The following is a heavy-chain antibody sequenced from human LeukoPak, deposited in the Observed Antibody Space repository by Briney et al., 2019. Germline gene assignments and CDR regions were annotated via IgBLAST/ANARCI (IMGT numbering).Heavy chain of an antibody. J-gene: IGHJ6*03. V-gene: IGHV4-30-2*01. CDR1: GGSISSGGYY. CDR3: ARGLAARPYYYYYYMDV. D-gene: IGHD6-6*01. Sequence: SQTLFLTCTVSGGSISSGGYYWSWIRQPPGKGLEWIGYIYHSGSTYYNPSLKSRVTISVDRSKNQFSLKLSSVTAADTAVYYCARGLAARPYYYYYYMDVWGKGTTVTVSS. CDR2: IYHSGST.